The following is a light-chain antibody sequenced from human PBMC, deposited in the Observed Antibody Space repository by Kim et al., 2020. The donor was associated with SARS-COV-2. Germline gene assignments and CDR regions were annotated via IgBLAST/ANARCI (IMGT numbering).Light chain of an antibody. J-gene: IGKJ4*01. CDR3: QQANTFPPT. Sequence: ASVGDRVTITCRASEHIGDWLAWYQQKPGKAPKILIYGVSRLESGVPSRFSGSGSETDFTLTISSLQPEDFATYFCQQANTFPPTFGGGTKVDIK. CDR2: GVS. CDR1: EHIGDW. V-gene: IGKV1-12*01.